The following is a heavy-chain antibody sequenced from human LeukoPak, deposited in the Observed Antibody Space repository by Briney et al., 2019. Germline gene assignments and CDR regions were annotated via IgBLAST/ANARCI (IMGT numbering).Heavy chain of an antibody. J-gene: IGHJ4*02. CDR1: GFTFRSYS. Sequence: GGSLRLSCAASGFTFRSYSMNWVRQAPGKGLEWVSSISSSSSYIYYADSVKGRFTISRDNAKNSLYLQMNSLRAEDTAVYYCARDSMITFGGVIVIARGLYYFDYWGQGTLVTVSS. V-gene: IGHV3-21*01. CDR3: ARDSMITFGGVIVIARGLYYFDY. D-gene: IGHD3-16*02. CDR2: ISSSSSYI.